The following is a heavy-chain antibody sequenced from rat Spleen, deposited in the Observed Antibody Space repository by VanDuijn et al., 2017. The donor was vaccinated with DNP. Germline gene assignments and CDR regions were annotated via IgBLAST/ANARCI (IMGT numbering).Heavy chain of an antibody. CDR1: GFTFSDYY. D-gene: IGHD1-6*01. CDR3: AREGVYYGLFDY. V-gene: IGHV5-29*01. CDR2: ISYDGSDI. J-gene: IGHJ2*01. Sequence: EVQLVESDGGLVQPGRSLKLSCAASGFTFSDYYMAWVRQAPTKGLEWVATISYDGSDIYYRDSVKGRFTISRDNAKSTLYLQMDSLRSEDTATYYCAREGVYYGLFDYWGQGVMVTVSS.